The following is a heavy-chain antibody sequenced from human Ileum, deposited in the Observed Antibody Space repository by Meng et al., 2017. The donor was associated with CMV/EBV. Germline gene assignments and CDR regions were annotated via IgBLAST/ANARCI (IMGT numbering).Heavy chain of an antibody. CDR3: AREGGSGSLYYFDY. Sequence: ASGYTFTGYYMHWVRQAPGHGLEWMGWINPNSGGTNYAQKFPGRVTMTRDTSFSTAYMELSRLRSDDTAVYYCAREGGSGSLYYFDYWGQGTLVTVSS. CDR2: INPNSGGT. D-gene: IGHD3-10*01. V-gene: IGHV1-2*02. J-gene: IGHJ4*02. CDR1: GYTFTGYY.